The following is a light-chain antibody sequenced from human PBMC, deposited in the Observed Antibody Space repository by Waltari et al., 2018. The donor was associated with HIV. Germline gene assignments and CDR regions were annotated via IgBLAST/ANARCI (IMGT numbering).Light chain of an antibody. CDR3: QLWDSSVV. Sequence: SFELTQPLSVSVALGQTARITCGTNNIGSKSGHWYQQKPGQAPVLVIYRNNNRPSGIPERFFGSNSGNTATLSISGAQAGDEADYYCQLWDSSVVFGGGTKLTVL. V-gene: IGLV3-9*01. J-gene: IGLJ2*01. CDR2: RNN. CDR1: NIGSKS.